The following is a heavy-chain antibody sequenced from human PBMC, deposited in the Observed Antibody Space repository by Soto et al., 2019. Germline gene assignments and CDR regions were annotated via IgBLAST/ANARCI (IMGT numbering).Heavy chain of an antibody. Sequence: EVQLLESGGDLVQPGGSLRLSCAASGFTFTSYAMSWIRQAPGKGLEWVSAITGGGDNTYYADSVKGRFTISRDNSKNTLYLQMNSLRAEDTAVYYCTQEGGSRDWLTVNWGQGTLVTVSS. CDR3: TQEGGSRDWLTVN. CDR1: GFTFTSYA. D-gene: IGHD3-9*01. V-gene: IGHV3-23*01. J-gene: IGHJ4*02. CDR2: ITGGGDNT.